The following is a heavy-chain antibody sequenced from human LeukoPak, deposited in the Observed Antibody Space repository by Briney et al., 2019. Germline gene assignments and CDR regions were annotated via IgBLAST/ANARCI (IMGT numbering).Heavy chain of an antibody. V-gene: IGHV1-2*02. J-gene: IGHJ6*03. CDR2: INPNSGGT. CDR1: GYTFTGYY. D-gene: IGHD2-2*01. CDR3: ARGDCSSTSCYLYLYYYYMDV. Sequence: ASVKVSCKASGYTFTGYYMHWVRQAPGQGLEWMGWINPNSGGTNYAQRFQGRVTMTRDTSISTAYMELSRLRSDDTAVYYCARGDCSSTSCYLYLYYYYMDVWGKGTTVTVSS.